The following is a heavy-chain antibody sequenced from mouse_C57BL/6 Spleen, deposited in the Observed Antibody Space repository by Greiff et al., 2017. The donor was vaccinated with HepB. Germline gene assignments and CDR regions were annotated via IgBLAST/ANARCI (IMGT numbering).Heavy chain of an antibody. D-gene: IGHD1-1*01. CDR1: GYAFTNYL. Sequence: QVQLKQSGAELVRPGTSVKVSCKASGYAFTNYLIEWVKQRPGQGLEWIGVINPGSGGTNYNEKFKGKATLTADKSSSTAYMQLSSLTSEDSAVYFCATLALLLRGYFDYWGQGTTLTVSS. J-gene: IGHJ2*01. CDR2: INPGSGGT. V-gene: IGHV1-54*01. CDR3: ATLALLLRGYFDY.